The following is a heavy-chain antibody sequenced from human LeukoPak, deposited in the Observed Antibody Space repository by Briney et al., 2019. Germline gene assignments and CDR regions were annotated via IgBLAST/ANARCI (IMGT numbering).Heavy chain of an antibody. D-gene: IGHD1-26*01. CDR2: ISSSGSTI. J-gene: IGHJ6*03. CDR3: ARDPYSGNYGNYYYYYMDV. V-gene: IGHV3-48*03. Sequence: GGSLRLSCAASGFTFSSYEMNWVRQAPGKGLEWVSYISSSGSTIYYADSVKGRFTISRDNAKNSLYLQMNSLGPEDTAVYYCARDPYSGNYGNYYYYYMDVWGKGTTVTISS. CDR1: GFTFSSYE.